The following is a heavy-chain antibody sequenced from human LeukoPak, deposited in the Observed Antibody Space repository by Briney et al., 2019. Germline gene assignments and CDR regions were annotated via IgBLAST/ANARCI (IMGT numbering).Heavy chain of an antibody. CDR3: ARDERDIVVVPAAYKRGDYYYYYYMDV. CDR1: GFTFSSYW. V-gene: IGHV3-7*01. J-gene: IGHJ6*03. CDR2: IKQDGSEK. Sequence: GGSLRLSCAASGFTFSSYWMSWVRQAPGKGLEWVANIKQDGSEKYYVDSVKGRFTISRDNAKNSLYLQMNSLRAEDTAVYYCARDERDIVVVPAAYKRGDYYYYYYMDVWGKGTTVTVSS. D-gene: IGHD2-2*01.